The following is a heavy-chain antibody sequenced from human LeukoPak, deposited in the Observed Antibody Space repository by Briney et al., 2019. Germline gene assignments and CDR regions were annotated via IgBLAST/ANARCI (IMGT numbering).Heavy chain of an antibody. J-gene: IGHJ4*02. Sequence: SETLSLTCTVSGGSISSHYWSWIRQPPGKGLEWIGYIYYSGSTNYNPSLKSRVTISVDTSKNQFSLKLSSVTAADTAVYYCARSGGYYYGSGSYEDWGQGTLVTVSS. V-gene: IGHV4-59*11. D-gene: IGHD3-10*01. CDR1: GGSISSHY. CDR2: IYYSGST. CDR3: ARSGGYYYGSGSYED.